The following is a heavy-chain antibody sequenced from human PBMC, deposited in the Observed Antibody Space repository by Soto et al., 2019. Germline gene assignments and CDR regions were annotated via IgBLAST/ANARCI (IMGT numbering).Heavy chain of an antibody. CDR1: GFTFSSYG. D-gene: IGHD6-19*01. CDR2: IWYDGSNK. V-gene: IGHV3-33*01. Sequence: GGSLRLSCAASGFTFSSYGMHWVRQAPGKGPEWVTVIWYDGSNKYYADSVKGRFTISRDNSKNTLYLQMNSLRAEDTAVYYCARDGDSGSPYYYHGMGVWGQGTTVTVSS. J-gene: IGHJ6*02. CDR3: ARDGDSGSPYYYHGMGV.